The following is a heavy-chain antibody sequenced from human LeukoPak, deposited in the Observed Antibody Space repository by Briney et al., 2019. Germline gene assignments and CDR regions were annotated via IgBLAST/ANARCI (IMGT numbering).Heavy chain of an antibody. CDR2: IYTSGST. Sequence: SETLSLTCTVSGYSISSGYYWGWIRQPAGKGLEWIGRIYTSGSTNYNPSLKSRVTMSVDTSKNQSSLKLSSVTAADTAVYYCARGVVTSYYYYYMDVWGKGTTVTVSS. CDR3: ARGVVTSYYYYYMDV. V-gene: IGHV4-4*07. CDR1: GYSISSGYY. D-gene: IGHD3-3*01. J-gene: IGHJ6*03.